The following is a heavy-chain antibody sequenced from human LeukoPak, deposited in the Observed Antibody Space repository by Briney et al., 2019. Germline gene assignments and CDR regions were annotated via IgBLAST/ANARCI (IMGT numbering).Heavy chain of an antibody. CDR1: GFTFSSYW. CDR3: AGEEVWRQQLVDYYYGMDV. V-gene: IGHV3-74*01. CDR2: INSDGSST. D-gene: IGHD6-13*01. J-gene: IGHJ6*02. Sequence: PGGSLRLSCAASGFTFSSYWMHWVRQAPGKGLVWVSRINSDGSSTNYADSVKGRFTISRDNAKNTLYLQMNSLRVEDTAVYYCAGEEVWRQQLVDYYYGMDVWGQGTTVTVSS.